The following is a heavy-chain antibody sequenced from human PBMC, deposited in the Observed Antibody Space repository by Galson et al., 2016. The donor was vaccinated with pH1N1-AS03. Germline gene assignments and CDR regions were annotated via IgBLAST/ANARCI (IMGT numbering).Heavy chain of an antibody. J-gene: IGHJ4*02. V-gene: IGHV3-53*05. CDR1: GFTVSTHY. Sequence: SLRLSCAASGFTVSTHYINWVRQAPGKGLEWVSVIYDGGSTYYADSVKGRFTISRDNSRNTVYLQMTSMRTEDTGVYYCAREGKMAARLAFDYWGQGTLVAVSS. CDR2: IYDGGST. CDR3: AREGKMAARLAFDY. D-gene: IGHD6-6*01.